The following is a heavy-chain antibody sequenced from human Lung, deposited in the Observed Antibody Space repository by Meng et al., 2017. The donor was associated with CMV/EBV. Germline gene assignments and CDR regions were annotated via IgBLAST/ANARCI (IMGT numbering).Heavy chain of an antibody. J-gene: IGHJ4*02. V-gene: IGHV4-31*03. CDR1: GGSIGSGGYY. CDR3: AREAGRDGYATPKFDY. CDR2: IYYTGST. Sequence: QGRLQESGPGLVKPSQPLSLTCTVSGGSIGSGGYYWSWIRQHPGKGLEWIGYIYYTGSTFYNPSPKSRVTISVDTSKNQFSLKLIPATAADTAVYYCAREAGRDGYATPKFDYWGQGTLVTVSS. D-gene: IGHD5-24*01.